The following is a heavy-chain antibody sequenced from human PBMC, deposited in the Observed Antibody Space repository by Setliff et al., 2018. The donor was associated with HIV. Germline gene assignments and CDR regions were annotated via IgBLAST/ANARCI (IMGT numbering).Heavy chain of an antibody. J-gene: IGHJ4*02. D-gene: IGHD6-13*01. CDR2: MYFRGNA. CDR1: GGSISSHY. V-gene: IGHV4-59*11. Sequence: PSETLSLTCTVSGGSISSHYWSWIRQAPGKGLEWIGTMYFRGNARNSPSLKSRVTISVDTSKNQLSLNLTSVTAADTAVYYCARGFTAAAGPTGYWGQGTLVTVSS. CDR3: ARGFTAAAGPTGY.